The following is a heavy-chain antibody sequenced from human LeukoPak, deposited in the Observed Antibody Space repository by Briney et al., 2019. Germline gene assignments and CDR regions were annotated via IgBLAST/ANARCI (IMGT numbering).Heavy chain of an antibody. CDR1: GGTLSSYA. CDR2: IIPIFGTA. CDR3: ARGYCSSTSCYDDFDY. J-gene: IGHJ4*02. Sequence: SVKVSCKASGGTLSSYAISWVRQAPGQGLEWMGGIIPIFGTANYAQKFQGRVTITTDESTSTAYMELSSLRSEDTAVYYCARGYCSSTSCYDDFDYWGQGTLVTVSS. V-gene: IGHV1-69*05. D-gene: IGHD2-2*01.